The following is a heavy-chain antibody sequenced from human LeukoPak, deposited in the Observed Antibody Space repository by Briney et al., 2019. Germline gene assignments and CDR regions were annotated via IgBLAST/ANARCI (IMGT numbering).Heavy chain of an antibody. CDR3: AREMATITDACDI. CDR2: ISSSSRYI. D-gene: IGHD5-24*01. CDR1: GFTFSSYS. Sequence: GGSLRLSCAASGFTFSSYSMNWVRQAPGKGLEWVASISSSSRYIYYADSVTGRFTIPRDNAKKSLYLQMNSLRAEDTAVYYCAREMATITDACDIWGQGTMVTVSS. J-gene: IGHJ3*02. V-gene: IGHV3-21*01.